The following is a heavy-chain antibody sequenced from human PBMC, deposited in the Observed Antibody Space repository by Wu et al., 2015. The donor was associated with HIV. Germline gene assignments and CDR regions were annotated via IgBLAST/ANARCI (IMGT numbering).Heavy chain of an antibody. J-gene: IGHJ6*02. D-gene: IGHD3-10*01. V-gene: IGHV1-46*01. CDR3: ARPNYFGSENYYYYHYFGMDV. CDR1: GYTFTSYY. CDR2: INPSGGST. Sequence: QVQLVQSGAEVKKPGASVKVSCKASGYTFTSYYIHWVRQAPGQGLEWMGIINPSGGSTTYAQNFQGRVTMTRDTSTSTLYMEVSTLRSEDTAVHYCARPNYFGSENYYYYHYFGMDVWGQGTTVTVSS.